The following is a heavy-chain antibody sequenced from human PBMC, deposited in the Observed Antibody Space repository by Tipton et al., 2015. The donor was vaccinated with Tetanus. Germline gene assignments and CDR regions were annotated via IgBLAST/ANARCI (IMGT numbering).Heavy chain of an antibody. CDR1: GDSTRNINYY. V-gene: IGHV4-39*01. J-gene: IGHJ4*02. CDR3: ARQGMTGYEIFDN. D-gene: IGHD5-12*01. CDR2: IYYSGNT. Sequence: TLSLTCAVSGDSTRNINYYWGWVRQPPGKGLEWLASIYYSGNTYYNPSLRSRLTIFLDTAKNQFYLKMQSVTGAGTALYFCARQGMTGYEIFDNWGRGTQVTVSS.